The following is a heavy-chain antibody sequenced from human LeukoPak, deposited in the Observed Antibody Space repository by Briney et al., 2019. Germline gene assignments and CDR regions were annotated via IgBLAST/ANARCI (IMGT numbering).Heavy chain of an antibody. CDR1: GFTFGDYA. J-gene: IGHJ5*02. D-gene: IGHD6-6*01. Sequence: GGSLRLSCTASGFTFGDYAMSWFRQAPGKGLEWVGFIRSKAYGGTTEYAASVKGRFTISRDDSKSIAYLQMNSLKTEDTAVYYCTREGDSSSRGGFGPWGQGTLVTVSS. CDR2: IRSKAYGGTT. V-gene: IGHV3-49*03. CDR3: TREGDSSSRGGFGP.